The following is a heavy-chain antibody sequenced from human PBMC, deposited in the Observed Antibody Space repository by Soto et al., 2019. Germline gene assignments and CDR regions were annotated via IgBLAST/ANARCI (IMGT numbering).Heavy chain of an antibody. CDR2: IYYSGST. V-gene: IGHV4-39*07. D-gene: IGHD3-22*01. CDR1: GGSISRSTYY. J-gene: IGHJ3*02. CDR3: ARRRYYDSSGYYLGAFDI. Sequence: SETLSLTCTVSGGSISRSTYYWGWIRQPPXKGLEWIGSIYYSGSTYYRPSLKSRVTISVDTSKNQFSLKLSSVTAADTAVYYCARRRYYDSSGYYLGAFDIWGQGTMVTVSS.